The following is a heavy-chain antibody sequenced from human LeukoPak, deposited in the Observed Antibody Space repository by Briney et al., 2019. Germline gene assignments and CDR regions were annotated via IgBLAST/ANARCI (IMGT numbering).Heavy chain of an antibody. CDR2: IYYSGST. D-gene: IGHD3-9*01. Sequence: PSETLSLTCTVSGGSISSSSYYWGWIRQPPGKGLEWIGYIYYSGSTNYNPSLKSRVTISVDTFKSQFSLKLSSVTAADTAVYYCARASAYYDTLDYWGQGTLVTVSS. J-gene: IGHJ4*02. CDR1: GGSISSSSYY. CDR3: ARASAYYDTLDY. V-gene: IGHV4-61*05.